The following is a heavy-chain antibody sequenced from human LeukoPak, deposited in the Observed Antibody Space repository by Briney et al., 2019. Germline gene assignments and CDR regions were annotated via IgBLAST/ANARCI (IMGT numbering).Heavy chain of an antibody. CDR2: ICYDGSNK. Sequence: GGSLKLSCAASGFAFSSYGMHWVRQAPGKGLEWVAVICYDGSNKYYADSVKGRFTISRDNSKNTLYLQMNSLRAEDTAVYYCARDPGEWELKYYFDYWGQGTLVTVSS. J-gene: IGHJ4*02. CDR3: ARDPGEWELKYYFDY. CDR1: GFAFSSYG. D-gene: IGHD1-26*01. V-gene: IGHV3-33*08.